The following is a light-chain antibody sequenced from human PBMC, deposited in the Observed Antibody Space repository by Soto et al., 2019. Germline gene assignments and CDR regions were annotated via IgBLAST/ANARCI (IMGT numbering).Light chain of an antibody. Sequence: QSVLTQPASVSGSPGQSITISCTGTSSDIGTYKYVSWFQHHPGKAPKLIIYDNNERPSGIPDRFSGSKSGTSATLGITGLQTGDEADYYCGTWDTSLSGYVFGTGTKVTVL. V-gene: IGLV1-51*01. CDR1: SSDIGTYKY. J-gene: IGLJ1*01. CDR2: DNN. CDR3: GTWDTSLSGYV.